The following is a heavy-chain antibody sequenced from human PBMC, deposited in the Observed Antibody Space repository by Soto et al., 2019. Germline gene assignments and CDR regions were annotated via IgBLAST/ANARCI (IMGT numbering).Heavy chain of an antibody. J-gene: IGHJ3*02. Sequence: ESGGGVVQPGRSLRLSCVASGFTFSSYGMHWVRQAPGKGLEWVAVISYDGSNKYYADSVKGRFTISRDNSKNTLYLQMNSLRAEDTAVYYCAKEDYGDYAGAFDIWGQGTMVTVSS. CDR1: GFTFSSYG. CDR3: AKEDYGDYAGAFDI. D-gene: IGHD4-17*01. CDR2: ISYDGSNK. V-gene: IGHV3-30*18.